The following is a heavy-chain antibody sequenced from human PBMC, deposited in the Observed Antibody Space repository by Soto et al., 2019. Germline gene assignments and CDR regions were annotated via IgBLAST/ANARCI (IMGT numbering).Heavy chain of an antibody. V-gene: IGHV4-59*01. Sequence: SETLSLTCTVSGGSISSYYWSWIRQPPGKGLEWIGYIYYSGSTNYNPSLKSRVTISVDTSKNQFSLKLSSVTAADTAVYYCARHCSSTSCYGRARWFDPWGQGTLVTVSS. CDR3: ARHCSSTSCYGRARWFDP. CDR1: GGSISSYY. J-gene: IGHJ5*02. CDR2: IYYSGST. D-gene: IGHD2-2*01.